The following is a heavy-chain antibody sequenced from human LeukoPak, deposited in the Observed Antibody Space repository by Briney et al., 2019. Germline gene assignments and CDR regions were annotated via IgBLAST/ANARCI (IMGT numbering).Heavy chain of an antibody. V-gene: IGHV1-69*13. D-gene: IGHD6-19*01. CDR1: GGTFSSQA. CDR3: ASGQSEGDAFDI. CDR2: IIPIFGTA. J-gene: IGHJ3*02. Sequence: ASVKVSCKAFGGTFSSQAISWVRQAPGQGLEWMGGIIPIFGTANYAQKFQGRVTITADESTSTAYMELSSLRSEDTAVYYCASGQSEGDAFDIWGQGTMVTVSS.